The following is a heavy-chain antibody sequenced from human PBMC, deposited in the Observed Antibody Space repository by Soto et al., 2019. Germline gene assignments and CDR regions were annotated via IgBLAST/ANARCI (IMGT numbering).Heavy chain of an antibody. CDR1: GYTFGNND. J-gene: IGHJ5*02. Sequence: ASVKVSCKASGYTFGNNDISWVRQATGQGLEWMGWMNPNSGNTGYAQKFQGRVSMTRNTSITTAYLELSSLRSDDTAIYYCARVATSGTLNWFDPWGKGTLVTVSS. CDR2: MNPNSGNT. CDR3: ARVATSGTLNWFDP. V-gene: IGHV1-8*01.